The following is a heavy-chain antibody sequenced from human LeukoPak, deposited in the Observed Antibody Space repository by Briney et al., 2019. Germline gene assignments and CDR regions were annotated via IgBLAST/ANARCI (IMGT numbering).Heavy chain of an antibody. CDR3: AKVLSGSQDY. CDR2: IGGGGEST. V-gene: IGHV3-23*01. D-gene: IGHD1-20*01. CDR1: GFTVSSYY. J-gene: IGHJ4*02. Sequence: GGSLRLSCAASGFTVSSYYMSWVRQAPGKGLEWVSTIGGGGESTYYADSVKGRFTISRDNSKNTVYLQMNSLRAEDAAVYYCAKVLSGSQDYWGQGTLVTVFS.